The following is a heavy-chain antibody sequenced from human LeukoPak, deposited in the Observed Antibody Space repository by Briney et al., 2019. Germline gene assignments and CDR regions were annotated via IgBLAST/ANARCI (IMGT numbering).Heavy chain of an antibody. CDR2: IDSGGST. Sequence: PGGSLRLSCAASGFTVSSNYMSWVRQAPGKGLEWVSVIDSGGSTYYADSVKGRFTISRDNSENTLYLQMNSLRVEDTAVYYCARDCCGEWYFFDSWGQGTLITVSS. CDR1: GFTVSSNY. CDR3: ARDCCGEWYFFDS. J-gene: IGHJ4*02. D-gene: IGHD3-10*01. V-gene: IGHV3-66*01.